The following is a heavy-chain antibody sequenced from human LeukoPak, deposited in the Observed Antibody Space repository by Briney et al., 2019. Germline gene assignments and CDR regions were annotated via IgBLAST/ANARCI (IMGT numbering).Heavy chain of an antibody. CDR1: GFTFSSYW. CDR2: IKPDESEK. J-gene: IGHJ4*02. CDR3: ARVNLGATFDY. V-gene: IGHV3-7*01. Sequence: GGSLRLSCAASGFTFSSYWMTWVRQAPGKGLEWLANIKPDESEKYYVDSVKGRFTISRDNAKNSLYLQMNSLRAEDTAVYYCARVNLGATFDYWGQGTLVTVSS. D-gene: IGHD1-26*01.